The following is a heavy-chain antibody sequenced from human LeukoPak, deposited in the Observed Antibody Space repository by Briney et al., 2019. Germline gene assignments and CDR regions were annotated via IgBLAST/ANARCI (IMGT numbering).Heavy chain of an antibody. D-gene: IGHD3-10*01. CDR3: ARGGYYGSGNDFRFDP. J-gene: IGHJ5*02. Sequence: SETLSLTCTVSGGSISSYYWSWIRQPPGKGLEWIGYIYYSGSTNYKPSLMSRVTISVDTSKNQFSLKLNSVTAADTAVYYCARGGYYGSGNDFRFDPWGQGTLVTVSS. V-gene: IGHV4-59*01. CDR2: IYYSGST. CDR1: GGSISSYY.